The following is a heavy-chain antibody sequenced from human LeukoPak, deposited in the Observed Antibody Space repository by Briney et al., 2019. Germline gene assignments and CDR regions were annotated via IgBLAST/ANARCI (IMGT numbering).Heavy chain of an antibody. CDR3: VREGMGSGSYYAEY. Sequence: ASVKVSCKASGYTFSGYYMHWVRQAPGQGLQWMGWINPNNGGTYYAQKFQGRVTMTRDTSISTVYMELSRLRSDDTAVYYCVREGMGSGSYYAEYWGQGTLVTVSS. V-gene: IGHV1-2*02. J-gene: IGHJ4*02. CDR1: GYTFSGYY. CDR2: INPNNGGT. D-gene: IGHD1-26*01.